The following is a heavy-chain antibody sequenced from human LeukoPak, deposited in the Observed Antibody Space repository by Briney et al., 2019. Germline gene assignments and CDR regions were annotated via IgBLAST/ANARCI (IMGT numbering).Heavy chain of an antibody. D-gene: IGHD4-11*01. CDR2: ICTSGST. CDR1: GGSISSGSYY. CDR3: ASEYMTTVTTAAY. J-gene: IGHJ4*02. V-gene: IGHV4-61*02. Sequence: PSETLSLTCTVSGGSISSGSYYWSWIRQPAGKGLEWIGRICTSGSTNYNPSLKSRVTISVDTSKNQFSLKLSSVTAADTAVYYCASEYMTTVTTAAYWGQGTLVTVSS.